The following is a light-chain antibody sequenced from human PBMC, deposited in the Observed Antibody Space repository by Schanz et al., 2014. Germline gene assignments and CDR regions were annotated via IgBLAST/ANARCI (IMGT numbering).Light chain of an antibody. Sequence: QSALTQPPSASGSPGQSVAISCTGTSSDVGGYNYVSWYQHHPGKAPKLMIYDVSKRPSGVPDRFSGSKSGNTASLVISGLRLEDDADYFCSSYTTSSTVVFGGGTKLTVL. CDR1: SSDVGGYNY. CDR2: DVS. V-gene: IGLV2-8*01. CDR3: SSYTTSSTVV. J-gene: IGLJ2*01.